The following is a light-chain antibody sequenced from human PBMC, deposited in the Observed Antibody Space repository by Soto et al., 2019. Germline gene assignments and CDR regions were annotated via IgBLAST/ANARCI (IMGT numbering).Light chain of an antibody. CDR3: QTWGTGIRVT. CDR2: LNSDGSQ. CDR1: SGHSSYA. Sequence: QLVLTQSPSVSASLGASVKLTCTLNSGHSSYAIAWHQQQPEKGPRFLMKLNSDGSQNKGDGIPDRFSGSSSGAERYLTISSLQSEDEADYYCQTWGTGIRVTFGGGTKLTVL. J-gene: IGLJ2*01. V-gene: IGLV4-69*01.